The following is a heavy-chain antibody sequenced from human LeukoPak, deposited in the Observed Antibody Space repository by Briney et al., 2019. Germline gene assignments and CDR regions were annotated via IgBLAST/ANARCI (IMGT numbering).Heavy chain of an antibody. CDR1: GYTFTGYY. V-gene: IGHV1-2*04. D-gene: IGHD3-10*01. Sequence: ASVKVSCKASGYTFTGYYMHWVRQAPGQGLEWMGWINPNSGGTNYAQKFQGWVTMTRDTSISTAYMELSRLRSDDTAVYYCARDGYCGSGSYDHWGQGTLVTVSS. CDR3: ARDGYCGSGSYDH. J-gene: IGHJ4*02. CDR2: INPNSGGT.